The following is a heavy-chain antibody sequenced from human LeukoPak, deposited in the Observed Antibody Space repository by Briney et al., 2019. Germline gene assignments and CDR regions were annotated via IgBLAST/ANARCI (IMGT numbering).Heavy chain of an antibody. CDR2: ISSSSSDT. J-gene: IGHJ4*02. V-gene: IGHV3-11*06. CDR3: ARVIRSGWEGELSD. Sequence: GGSLRLSCAASGFTFSDSYMSWIHQTPGKGLEWLSYISSSSSDTNYADSVKGRFTISRDNAKNSLYLQMNSLRAEDTAVYYCARVIRSGWEGELSDWGQGTLVTVSS. D-gene: IGHD6-25*01. CDR1: GFTFSDSY.